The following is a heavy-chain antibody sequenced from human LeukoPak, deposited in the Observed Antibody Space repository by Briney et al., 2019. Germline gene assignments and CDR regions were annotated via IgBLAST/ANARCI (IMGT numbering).Heavy chain of an antibody. Sequence: SFETLSLTCTVSGDSISSYSYYWAWIRQPPGKGLEWIGSILFRGATYYNPSLKPRIIMSVDTSQNHFSLKLTSVTAADTAVYFCARESGDTRTVNSFDFWGRGTLITVSS. CDR2: ILFRGAT. CDR1: GDSISSYSYY. J-gene: IGHJ4*01. D-gene: IGHD2-21*01. CDR3: ARESGDTRTVNSFDF. V-gene: IGHV4-39*07.